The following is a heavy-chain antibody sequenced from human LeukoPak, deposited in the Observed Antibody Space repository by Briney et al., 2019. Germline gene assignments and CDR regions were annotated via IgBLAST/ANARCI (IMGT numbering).Heavy chain of an antibody. Sequence: KPSETLSLTCTVSGGSISSGNYYWSWIRQSAGKGLEWIGRIYTNGNTNYNPSLKSRVTILVDTSNSQFSLNLTSVTAADTAIYYCARASYYASGSSLGNAYNYKYYMDVWGKGTTVTISS. CDR3: ARASYYASGSSLGNAYNYKYYMDV. V-gene: IGHV4-61*02. CDR2: IYTNGNT. CDR1: GGSISSGNYY. J-gene: IGHJ6*03. D-gene: IGHD3-10*01.